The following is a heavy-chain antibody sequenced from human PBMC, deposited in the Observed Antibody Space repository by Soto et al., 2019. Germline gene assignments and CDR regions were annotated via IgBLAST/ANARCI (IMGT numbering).Heavy chain of an antibody. CDR1: GFTFSSYS. D-gene: IGHD3-22*01. J-gene: IGHJ4*02. Sequence: PGGSLRLSCAASGFTFSSYSMNWVRQAPGKGLEWVSSISSSSSYIYYADSVKGRFTISRDNAKNSLYLQMNSLRAEDTAVYYCAREFPIDYYDSSGSEQAYWGQGTLVTVSS. CDR3: AREFPIDYYDSSGSEQAY. V-gene: IGHV3-21*01. CDR2: ISSSSSYI.